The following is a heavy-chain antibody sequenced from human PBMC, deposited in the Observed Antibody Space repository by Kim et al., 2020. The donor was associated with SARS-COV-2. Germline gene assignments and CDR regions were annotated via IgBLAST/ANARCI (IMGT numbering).Heavy chain of an antibody. CDR2: KANTYAT. Sequence: KANTYATDYAASVKGRFTISRDDSKTTAYLQMNSLKTEDTAVYYCSRNFTNWGPGTLVTVSS. J-gene: IGHJ4*02. V-gene: IGHV3-73*01. D-gene: IGHD1-7*01. CDR3: SRNFTN.